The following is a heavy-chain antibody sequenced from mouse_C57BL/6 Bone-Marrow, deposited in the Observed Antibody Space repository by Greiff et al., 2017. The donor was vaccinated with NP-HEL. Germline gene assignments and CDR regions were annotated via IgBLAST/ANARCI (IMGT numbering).Heavy chain of an antibody. CDR1: GYSITSGYY. V-gene: IGHV3-6*01. CDR3: ARSTVVVPFDY. D-gene: IGHD1-1*01. CDR2: ISYDGSN. Sequence: EVKLMESGPGLVKPSPSLSLTCSVTGYSITSGYYWNWIRQFPGNKLEWMGYISYDGSNNYNPSLKNRISITRDTSKNQFFLKLNSVTTEDTATYYCARSTVVVPFDYWGQGTTLTVSS. J-gene: IGHJ2*01.